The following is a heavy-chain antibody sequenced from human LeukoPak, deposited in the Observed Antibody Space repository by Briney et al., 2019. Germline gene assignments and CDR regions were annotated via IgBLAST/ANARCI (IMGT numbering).Heavy chain of an antibody. D-gene: IGHD3-10*01. J-gene: IGHJ3*02. CDR1: GFTFSGYS. CDR2: ISSSSSNI. Sequence: PGGSLRLSCAASGFTFSGYSMNWVRQAPGKGLEWVSSISSSSSNIYYADSVKGRLAISRDNAKNSLYLQMNSLRAEDTAVYYCARDRREYYYGSGSYFDAFDIWGQGTMVTVSS. CDR3: ARDRREYYYGSGSYFDAFDI. V-gene: IGHV3-21*01.